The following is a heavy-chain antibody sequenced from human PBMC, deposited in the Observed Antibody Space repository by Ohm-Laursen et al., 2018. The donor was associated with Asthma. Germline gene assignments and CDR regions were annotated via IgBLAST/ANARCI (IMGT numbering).Heavy chain of an antibody. D-gene: IGHD2-2*01. CDR1: GFTFSSYS. CDR3: VIVPYQPYGMDV. Sequence: GSLRLSCAASGFTFSSYSMNWVHQAPGKGLEWVSYISSSSSTIYYADSVKGRFTISRDNAKNSLYLQMNSLRDEDTAVYYCVIVPYQPYGMDVWGQGTTVTVSS. V-gene: IGHV3-48*02. CDR2: ISSSSSTI. J-gene: IGHJ6*02.